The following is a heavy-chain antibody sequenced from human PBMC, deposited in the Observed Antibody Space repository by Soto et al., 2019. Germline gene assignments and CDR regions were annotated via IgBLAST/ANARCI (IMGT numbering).Heavy chain of an antibody. CDR2: IYTSGST. Sequence: QLQLQESGSGLVKPSQTLSLTCAVSGGSISSGGYSWSWIRQPPGKGLEWIGYIYTSGSTYSNPSLKSRVTISVDRSKNPFSLKLSSVTAAYTAVYYCASGQQLVRNYCGQGTLVTVSS. J-gene: IGHJ4*02. D-gene: IGHD6-13*01. CDR1: GGSISSGGYS. CDR3: ASGQQLVRNY. V-gene: IGHV4-30-2*01.